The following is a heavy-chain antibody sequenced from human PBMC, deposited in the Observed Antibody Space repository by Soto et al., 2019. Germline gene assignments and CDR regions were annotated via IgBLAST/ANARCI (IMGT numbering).Heavy chain of an antibody. V-gene: IGHV1-69*01. CDR1: GGTFSSCV. CDR2: IIPFFGTA. CDR3: ARVLVGCTGGNCYYYYGMDV. D-gene: IGHD2-8*02. J-gene: IGHJ6*02. Sequence: QVQLVQSGAEVKKPGSSVKVSCKASGGTFSSCVITWVRQAPGQGLEWMGGIIPFFGTANYAQKFQGRVTITADESTSTAYMELSSLRYEDTAVYYCARVLVGCTGGNCYYYYGMDVWGQGTTVIVSS.